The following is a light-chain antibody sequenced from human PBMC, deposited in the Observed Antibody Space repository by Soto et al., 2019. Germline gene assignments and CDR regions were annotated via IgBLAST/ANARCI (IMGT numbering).Light chain of an antibody. V-gene: IGKV3-11*01. CDR1: QSVSSY. CDR2: DAS. Sequence: EIGLTQSPATLSLTPGERATLSCRASQSVSSYLAWYQQKPGQAPRLLIYDASNRATGIPARFSGSGSGTDFTLTISSLEPEDFAVYYCQQRSNWPLFIFGPGTKVDIK. CDR3: QQRSNWPLFI. J-gene: IGKJ3*01.